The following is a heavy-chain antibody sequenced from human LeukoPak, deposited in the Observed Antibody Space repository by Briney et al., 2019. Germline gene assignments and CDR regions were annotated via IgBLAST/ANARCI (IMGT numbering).Heavy chain of an antibody. D-gene: IGHD2-15*01. J-gene: IGHJ4*02. CDR1: GFTFSSIH. V-gene: IGHV3-23*01. CDR2: ISNNGGYT. CDR3: AKQLGYCSDGSCYFPY. Sequence: GGSLRLSCAASGFTFSSIHVNWVRQAPGKGLEWVSAISNNGGYTYYADSVQGRFTISRDNSKSTLCLQMNSLRAEDTAVYYCAKQLGYCSDGSCYFPYWGQGTLVTVSS.